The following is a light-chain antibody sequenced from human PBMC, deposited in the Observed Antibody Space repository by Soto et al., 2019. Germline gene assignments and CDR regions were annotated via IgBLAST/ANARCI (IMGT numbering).Light chain of an antibody. J-gene: IGLJ3*02. CDR3: QSYDSSLSGSV. CDR2: GNT. CDR1: SSNIGAIYD. Sequence: QSVLTQPPSVSGAPGQRVTISCTGSSSNIGAIYDVQWYQQLPGAAPKLLIYGNTNRPSGVPDRFSGSKSGTSASLAITGLQAEDESDYYCQSYDSSLSGSVFGGGTKLTVL. V-gene: IGLV1-40*01.